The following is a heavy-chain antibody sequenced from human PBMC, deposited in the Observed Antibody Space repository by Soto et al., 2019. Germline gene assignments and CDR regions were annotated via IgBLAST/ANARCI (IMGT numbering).Heavy chain of an antibody. CDR1: GFTFSCYA. CDR3: ATDVQIAFDCSTAYPPSYDS. J-gene: IGHJ4*02. V-gene: IGHV3-23*01. CDR2: LSGGGGST. Sequence: EVQLLESGGGLVQPGGSLRLSCAASGFTFSCYAMGWVRQAPGKGLEWVSGLSGGGGSTYYADSVKGRFTISRDNAKNSMYTLMHSMSVEGAANYAVATDVQIAFDCSTAYPPSYDSWGQGTLVTVSS. D-gene: IGHD3-9*01.